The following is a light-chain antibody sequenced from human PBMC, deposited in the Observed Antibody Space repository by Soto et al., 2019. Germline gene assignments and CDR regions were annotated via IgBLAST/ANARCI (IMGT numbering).Light chain of an antibody. J-gene: IGKJ1*01. V-gene: IGKV1-5*03. Sequence: DIQMTQSPSTLSASVGDRVTMTCRASQSISSWLAWYQQKPGKAPKLLIYKASSFESGVPSRFSGSGSGTDSTLSISSLLPDDFATSYCQQYNNYPWTFGQGTKVEIK. CDR2: KAS. CDR3: QQYNNYPWT. CDR1: QSISSW.